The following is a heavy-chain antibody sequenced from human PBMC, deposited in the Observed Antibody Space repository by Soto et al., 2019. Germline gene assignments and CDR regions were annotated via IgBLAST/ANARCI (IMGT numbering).Heavy chain of an antibody. Sequence: QVQLQESGPGLVKPSQTLSLTCTVSGGSIGSGGYYWDWIRQHPGKGPEWIGYIHYSGNTYYNPALQGRLTITLDTSKDPFSLHLSSVTAADTAVYYCAADHDAFRGRTPLLFDSWGQGTLVTVSS. CDR2: IHYSGNT. D-gene: IGHD3-16*01. J-gene: IGHJ4*02. CDR1: GGSIGSGGYY. CDR3: AADHDAFRGRTPLLFDS. V-gene: IGHV4-31*03.